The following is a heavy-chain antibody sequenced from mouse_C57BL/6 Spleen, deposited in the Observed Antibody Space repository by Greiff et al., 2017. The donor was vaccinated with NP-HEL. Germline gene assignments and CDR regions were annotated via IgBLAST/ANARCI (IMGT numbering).Heavy chain of an antibody. J-gene: IGHJ2*01. D-gene: IGHD2-12*01. V-gene: IGHV1-42*01. CDR1: GYSFTGYY. CDR2: INPSTGGT. CDR3: ARAYYTKGEDYFDY. Sequence: EVQLQQSGPELVKPGASVKISCKASGYSFTGYYMNWVKQSPEKSLEWIGEINPSTGGTTYNQKFKAKATLTVDKSSSTAYMQLKSLTSEDSAVYYCARAYYTKGEDYFDYWGQGTTLTVSS.